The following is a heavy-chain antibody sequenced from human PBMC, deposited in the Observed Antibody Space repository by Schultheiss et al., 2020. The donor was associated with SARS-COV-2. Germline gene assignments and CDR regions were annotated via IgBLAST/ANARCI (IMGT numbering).Heavy chain of an antibody. CDR1: GGSFSGYY. Sequence: SETLSLTCAVYGGSFSGYYWSWIRQPPGKGLEWIGNLYYSGSSKYNPSLKSRVTISLDTSKNQFSLKLSSVTAADTAVYYCARGPSEYYDGSGYYYVFDYWGQGTLVTVSS. CDR2: LYYSGSS. D-gene: IGHD3-22*01. CDR3: ARGPSEYYDGSGYYYVFDY. J-gene: IGHJ4*02. V-gene: IGHV4-34*11.